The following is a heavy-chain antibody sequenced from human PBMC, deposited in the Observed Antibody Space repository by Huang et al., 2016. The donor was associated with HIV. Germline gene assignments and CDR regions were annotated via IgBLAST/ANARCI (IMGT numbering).Heavy chain of an antibody. Sequence: QVQLVQSGAEVKKPGASVKVSCKASGYTFSSFGISWVRQAPGKGLEWGGWIRGDNGNTKCAQKSQGRLTMTTDTSTSTAYMELRSLRSDDTAVYYCARGGGIQLWLLGYYYMDVWGNGTTVTVSS. CDR2: IRGDNGNT. J-gene: IGHJ6*03. CDR3: ARGGGIQLWLLGYYYMDV. V-gene: IGHV1-18*01. D-gene: IGHD5-18*01. CDR1: GYTFSSFG.